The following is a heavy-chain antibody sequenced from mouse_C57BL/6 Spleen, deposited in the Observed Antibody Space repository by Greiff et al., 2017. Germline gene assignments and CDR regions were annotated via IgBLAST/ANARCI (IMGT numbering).Heavy chain of an antibody. CDR1: GYTFTSYW. D-gene: IGHD4-1*01. V-gene: IGHV1-69*01. Sequence: QVQLQQPGAELVMPGASVKLSCKASGYTFTSYWMHWVKQRPGQGLEWIGEIDPSDSYTNYNQKFKGKSTLTVAKSSSTAYMQLSSLTSEDSAVYYCARITGTYYAMDYWGQGTSVTVSS. CDR3: ARITGTYYAMDY. J-gene: IGHJ4*01. CDR2: IDPSDSYT.